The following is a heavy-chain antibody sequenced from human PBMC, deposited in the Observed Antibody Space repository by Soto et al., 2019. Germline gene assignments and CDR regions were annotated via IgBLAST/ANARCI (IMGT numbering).Heavy chain of an antibody. J-gene: IGHJ4*02. CDR2: ISGNGEDT. CDR1: GFTFSSYA. V-gene: IGHV3-23*01. D-gene: IGHD6-19*01. Sequence: DVQLLESGGGLVQPGGSVRLSCAASGFTFSSYAMSWVRQAPGKGLEWVSAISGNGEDTSYADSVRGRFTISRDNSKDTLFLQMNSLRADDTAVYYCGKERRGSGWFVCSYWGKGILVPVSS. CDR3: GKERRGSGWFVCSY.